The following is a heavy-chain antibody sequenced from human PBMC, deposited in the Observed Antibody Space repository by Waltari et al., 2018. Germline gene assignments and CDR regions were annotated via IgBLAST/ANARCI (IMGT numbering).Heavy chain of an antibody. CDR1: GLAFSDFW. V-gene: IGHV3-7*01. Sequence: EVQLVESGGGLVQPGGSLRLSCEACGLAFSDFWMTWVRQAPGKGLEWVANIKKDGREKYYVDSVKGRFTVSRDNAKNSLYLQMSSLRAEDTAIYYCARDRGYCGGDCYKNLDSWGQGTLVAVSS. CDR3: ARDRGYCGGDCYKNLDS. D-gene: IGHD2-21*01. CDR2: IKKDGREK. J-gene: IGHJ4*02.